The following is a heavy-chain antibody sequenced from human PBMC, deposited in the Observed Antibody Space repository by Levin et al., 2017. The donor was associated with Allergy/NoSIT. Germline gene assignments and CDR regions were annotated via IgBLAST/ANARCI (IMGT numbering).Heavy chain of an antibody. CDR2: ISSWSTTI. CDR3: ARDKGGNYSGSYYLVGYFDY. J-gene: IGHJ4*02. D-gene: IGHD1-26*01. V-gene: IGHV3-48*02. CDR1: GFTLSSYS. Sequence: GGSLRLSCTASGFTLSSYSMNWVRQAPGKGLEWISYISSWSTTIHYADSVKGRFTISRDNAKNSLYLQMNSLSDEDTAVYYCARDKGGNYSGSYYLVGYFDYWGQGTLLTVSS.